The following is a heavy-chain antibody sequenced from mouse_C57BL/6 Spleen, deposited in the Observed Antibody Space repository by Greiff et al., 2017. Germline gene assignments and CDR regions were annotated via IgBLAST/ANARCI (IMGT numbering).Heavy chain of an antibody. D-gene: IGHD1-2*01. V-gene: IGHV1-54*01. CDR2: INPGSGGT. CDR3: AGSATGMDY. J-gene: IGHJ4*01. CDR1: GYAFTNYL. Sequence: QVQLQQSGAELVRPGTSVKVSCKASGYAFTNYLIEWVKQRPGQGLEWIGVINPGSGGTNYNEKFKGKATLTADKSSSTAYMQLSSLTSEDSAVYFCAGSATGMDYWGQETSVTVSS.